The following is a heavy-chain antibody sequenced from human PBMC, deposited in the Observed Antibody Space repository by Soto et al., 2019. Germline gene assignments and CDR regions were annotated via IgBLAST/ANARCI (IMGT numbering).Heavy chain of an antibody. CDR3: ARDVRTTTVSHWYFDL. Sequence: QVQLVESGGGVVQPGRSLRLSCAASGFTFSNYGMFWVRQAPGKGLEWVALIWYDGNNKYYSDSVKGRFTISRDKSKNTLYLHMNSLRAEDTAVYYCARDVRTTTVSHWYFDLWGRGTLVTVSS. CDR1: GFTFSNYG. J-gene: IGHJ2*01. D-gene: IGHD4-17*01. CDR2: IWYDGNNK. V-gene: IGHV3-33*01.